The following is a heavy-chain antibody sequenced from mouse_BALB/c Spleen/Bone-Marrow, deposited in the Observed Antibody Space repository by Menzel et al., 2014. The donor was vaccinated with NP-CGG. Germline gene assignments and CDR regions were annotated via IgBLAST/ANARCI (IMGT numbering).Heavy chain of an antibody. CDR3: ARQLDSSGYVLDY. D-gene: IGHD3-2*01. V-gene: IGHV5-12-2*01. J-gene: IGHJ2*01. CDR1: GFTFSSYT. Sequence: EVHLVESGGGLVQPGGSLKLSCAASGFTFSSYTMSWISQTPEKRLEWVAYISDGGGRAYYPDTVKGRFTISRDNAKNTLYLQMSSLKSEDTAMYYCARQLDSSGYVLDYWGQGTTLTITS. CDR2: ISDGGGRA.